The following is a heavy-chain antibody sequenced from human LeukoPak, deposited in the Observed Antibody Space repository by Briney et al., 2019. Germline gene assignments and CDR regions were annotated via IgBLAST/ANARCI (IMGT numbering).Heavy chain of an antibody. J-gene: IGHJ4*02. V-gene: IGHV4-59*08. D-gene: IGHD2-15*01. CDR2: IYYSGST. CDR3: ARQMGGHCSGGSCYGYFFDY. Sequence: SETLSLTCAVSGGSISTYYWGWIRQPPGKGLEWIGYIYYSGSTNYNPSLKSRVTISVDTSKNQFSLKLSSVTAADTAVYYCARQMGGHCSGGSCYGYFFDYWGQGTLVTVSS. CDR1: GGSISTYY.